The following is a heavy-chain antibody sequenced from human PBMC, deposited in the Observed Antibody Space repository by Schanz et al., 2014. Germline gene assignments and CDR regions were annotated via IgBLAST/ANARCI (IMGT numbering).Heavy chain of an antibody. CDR2: IYYSGST. CDR3: ARGSKVPTAIGFDP. Sequence: QVQLQESGPGLVKPSETLSLTCTVSGGSINTYYWSWIRQPPGKELEWIGYIYYSGSTDYNPSLKSRVTISVDTSKNQVSLKLRFVTAADTAVYYCARGSKVPTAIGFDPWGQGTLVTVSS. D-gene: IGHD2-2*01. V-gene: IGHV4-59*01. J-gene: IGHJ5*02. CDR1: GGSINTYY.